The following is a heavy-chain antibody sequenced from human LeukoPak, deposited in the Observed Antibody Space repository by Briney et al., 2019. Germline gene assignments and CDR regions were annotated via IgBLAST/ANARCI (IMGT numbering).Heavy chain of an antibody. CDR1: GYSFTSYW. CDR3: ARHYCSSTSCYVDY. CDR2: IYPGDSDT. D-gene: IGHD2-2*01. V-gene: IGHV5-51*01. Sequence: GESLKISCKGSGYSFTSYWIGWVRRMPGKGLGWMGIIYPGDSDTRYSPSFQGQVTISADKSISTAYLQWSSLKASDTAMYYCARHYCSSTSCYVDYWGQGTLVTVSS. J-gene: IGHJ4*02.